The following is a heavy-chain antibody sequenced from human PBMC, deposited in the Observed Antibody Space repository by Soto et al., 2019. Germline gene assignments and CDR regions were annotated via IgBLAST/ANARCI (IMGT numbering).Heavy chain of an antibody. CDR1: GGSISSGGYY. Sequence: SETLSLTCTVSGGSISSGGYYWSWIRQHPGKGLEWIGYIYYSGSTYYNPSLKSRVTISVDTSKNQFSLKLSSVTAADTAVDYCARDLFTGDYGLPYYYYGMDVWGQGTTVTVSS. V-gene: IGHV4-31*03. D-gene: IGHD4-17*01. CDR2: IYYSGST. J-gene: IGHJ6*02. CDR3: ARDLFTGDYGLPYYYYGMDV.